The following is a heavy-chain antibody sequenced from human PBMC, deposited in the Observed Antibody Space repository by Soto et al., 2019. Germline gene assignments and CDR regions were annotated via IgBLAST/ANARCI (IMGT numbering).Heavy chain of an antibody. CDR3: AKVIVARGGMDV. CDR1: GFTFSSYA. J-gene: IGHJ6*02. V-gene: IGHV3-23*01. CDR2: ISGSAITT. D-gene: IGHD6-6*01. Sequence: EVQLLDSGGGLVQPGGSLRLSCAASGFTFSSYAMSWVRQAPGKGLEWVSAISGSAITTYYADSVKGRFTTSRDNSKNPVYLQMNSLRAEDTAIYYCAKVIVARGGMDVWGRGTTVTVSS.